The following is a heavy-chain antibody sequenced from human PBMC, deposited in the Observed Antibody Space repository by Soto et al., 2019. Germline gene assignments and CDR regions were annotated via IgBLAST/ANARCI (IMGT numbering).Heavy chain of an antibody. CDR1: GFTFSSSA. CDR2: ISGSGAGT. V-gene: IGHV3-23*01. D-gene: IGHD3-3*01. J-gene: IGHJ6*04. CDR3: AKGPTVFGAVISFGYYYGMYV. Sequence: PGGSLRLSCTASGFTFSSSAMSWVRQAPGRGLEWVSGISGSGAGTYYADSVKGRFTISRDNSKNTLYLQMSGLRAEDAAVYYCAKGPTVFGAVISFGYYYGMYVCGKGTPGTVSS.